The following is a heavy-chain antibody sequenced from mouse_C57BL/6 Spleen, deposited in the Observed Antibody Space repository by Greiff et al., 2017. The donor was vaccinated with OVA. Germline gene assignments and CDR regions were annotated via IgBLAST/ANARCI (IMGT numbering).Heavy chain of an antibody. CDR3: ARVYYYGSSSYYYAMDY. J-gene: IGHJ4*01. CDR2: IYPRSGNT. D-gene: IGHD1-1*01. CDR1: GYTFTSYG. Sequence: VQLQQSGAELARPGASVKLSCKASGYTFTSYGISWVKQRTGQGLEWIGEIYPRSGNTYYNEKFKGKATLTADKSSSTAYMELRSLTSEDSAVYFCARVYYYGSSSYYYAMDYWGQGTSVTVSS. V-gene: IGHV1-81*01.